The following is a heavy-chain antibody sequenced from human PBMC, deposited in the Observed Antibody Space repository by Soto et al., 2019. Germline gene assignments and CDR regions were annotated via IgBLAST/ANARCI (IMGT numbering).Heavy chain of an antibody. Sequence: PGGSLRLSCAASGFSFSTSWMTWVRQTPGKGLEWVARINQYGSETYYVDSVKGRFTISRDNAENSLHLQMNNLRPEDTSVYYCTSGFHTFTPWGQGTLVTVSS. CDR1: GFSFSTSW. CDR2: INQYGSET. V-gene: IGHV3-7*01. J-gene: IGHJ5*02. CDR3: TSGFHTFTP. D-gene: IGHD2-15*01.